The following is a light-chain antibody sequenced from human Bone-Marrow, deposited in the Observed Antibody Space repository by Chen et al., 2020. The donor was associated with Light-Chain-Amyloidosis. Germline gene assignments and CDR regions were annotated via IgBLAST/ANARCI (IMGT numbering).Light chain of an antibody. V-gene: IGLV3-25*03. J-gene: IGLJ2*01. CDR3: QSADSSGTYEVI. CDR2: RDT. Sequence: SYELIQPPSVSVSPGQTARITCSGDDLPTKYAYWYQQKPGPAPVLVIHRDTERPSGISERFSGSSSGTTATLTISGVQAEDEADYHCQSADSSGTYEVIFGGGTKLTVL. CDR1: DLPTKY.